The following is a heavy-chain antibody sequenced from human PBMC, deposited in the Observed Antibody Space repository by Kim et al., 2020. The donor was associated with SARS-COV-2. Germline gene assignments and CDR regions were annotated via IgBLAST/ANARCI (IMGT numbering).Heavy chain of an antibody. Sequence: YTPSLKSAVTISKDTSKNQFSLKLSSVTAADTAVYYCAREGRGGYGFFDYWGQGTLVTVSS. D-gene: IGHD5-12*01. CDR3: AREGRGGYGFFDY. J-gene: IGHJ4*02. V-gene: IGHV4-30-2*05.